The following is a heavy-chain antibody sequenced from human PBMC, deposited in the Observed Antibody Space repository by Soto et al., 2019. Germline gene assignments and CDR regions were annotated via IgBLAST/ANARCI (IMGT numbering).Heavy chain of an antibody. CDR2: IYYSGST. D-gene: IGHD3-3*01. Sequence: QVQLQESGPGLVKPSETLSLTCTVSGGSVSSGSYYWSWIRQPPGKGLEWIGYIYYSGSTNYNPSPQSRVTKAVDTSKSQFSLRLSSVTAADTAVYYCARGPRDVWGGYYWFAPWGQGSLVIVCS. CDR3: ARGPRDVWGGYYWFAP. V-gene: IGHV4-61*01. CDR1: GGSVSSGSYY. J-gene: IGHJ5*02.